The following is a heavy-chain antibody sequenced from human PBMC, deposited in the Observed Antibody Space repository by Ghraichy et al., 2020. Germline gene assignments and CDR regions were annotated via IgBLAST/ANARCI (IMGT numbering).Heavy chain of an antibody. V-gene: IGHV3-11*01. D-gene: IGHD3-3*01. CDR3: ARGTTYYDFWSGYYRGGVDYYYYGMDV. CDR2: ISSSGSTI. CDR1: GFTFSDYY. Sequence: GGSLRLSCAASGFTFSDYYMSWIRQAPGKGLEWVSYISSSGSTIYYADSVKGRFTISRDNAKNSLYLQMNSLRAEDTAVYYCARGTTYYDFWSGYYRGGVDYYYYGMDVWGQGTTVTVSS. J-gene: IGHJ6*02.